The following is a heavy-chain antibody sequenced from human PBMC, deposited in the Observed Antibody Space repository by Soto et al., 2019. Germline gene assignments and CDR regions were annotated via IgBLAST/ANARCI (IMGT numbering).Heavy chain of an antibody. CDR3: ARAPSGIAARRGYYFDY. J-gene: IGHJ4*02. V-gene: IGHV4-34*01. D-gene: IGHD6-6*01. Sequence: SETLSLTCAVYGGSFSGYYWSWIRQPPGKGLEWIGEINHSGSTNYNPSLKSRVTISLDTSKNQFSLKLSSVTAADTAVYYCARAPSGIAARRGYYFDYWGQGTLVTVSS. CDR2: INHSGST. CDR1: GGSFSGYY.